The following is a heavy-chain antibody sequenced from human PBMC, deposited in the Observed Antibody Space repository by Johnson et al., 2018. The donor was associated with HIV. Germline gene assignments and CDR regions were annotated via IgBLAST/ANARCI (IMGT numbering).Heavy chain of an antibody. J-gene: IGHJ3*02. CDR3: ARVATFGVVISDAFDI. V-gene: IGHV3-11*06. CDR2: ISWNSGSK. CDR1: GFIFSDYY. D-gene: IGHD3-3*01. Sequence: QVQLVESGGGLVKPGGSLRVSCAASGFIFSDYYMSWIRQAPGKGLEWVSGISWNSGSKGYVDSVKGRFTISRDNSKNTLYLQMNSLRSEDTAVYYCARVATFGVVISDAFDIWGQGTMVTVSS.